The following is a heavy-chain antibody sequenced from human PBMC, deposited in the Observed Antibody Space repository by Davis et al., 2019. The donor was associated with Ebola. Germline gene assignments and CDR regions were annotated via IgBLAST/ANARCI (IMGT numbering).Heavy chain of an antibody. V-gene: IGHV5-51*01. J-gene: IGHJ5*02. Sequence: PGGSLRLSCQGSENSFTNYWIAGVRQMPGKGLDWIGTIYPDDSDTRYNWSFQGQVTISADKSITTAYLQWSSLRASDTAMYYCARHATMATRKDYFDPWGQGTLVTVSS. D-gene: IGHD4/OR15-4a*01. CDR3: ARHATMATRKDYFDP. CDR2: IYPDDSDT. CDR1: ENSFTNYW.